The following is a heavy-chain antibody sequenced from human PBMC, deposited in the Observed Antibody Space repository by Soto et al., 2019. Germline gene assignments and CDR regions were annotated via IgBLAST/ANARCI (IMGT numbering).Heavy chain of an antibody. CDR1: GYTFTGYY. J-gene: IGHJ6*02. V-gene: IGHV1-2*04. CDR3: ARGPNYGDYGSFYSMDV. D-gene: IGHD4-17*01. CDR2: INPNSGNT. Sequence: GASVKVSCKASGYTFTGYYIHWVRQAPGQGLEWMGWINPNSGNTNYAQKFQGWVTMTRDTSISTAYMELSRLTSDDTAVYYCARGPNYGDYGSFYSMDVWGQGTTVTVSS.